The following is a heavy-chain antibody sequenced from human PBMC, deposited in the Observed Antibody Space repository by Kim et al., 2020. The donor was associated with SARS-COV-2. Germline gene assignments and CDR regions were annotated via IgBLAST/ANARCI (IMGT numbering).Heavy chain of an antibody. CDR3: ARAYSSGWRNYYYYGMDV. D-gene: IGHD6-19*01. CDR1: GYTFTSYG. V-gene: IGHV1-18*01. Sequence: ASVKVSCKASGYTFTSYGISWVRQAPGQGLEWMGWISAYNGNTNYAQELQGRVTMTTDTSTSTAYMELRSLRSDDTAVYYCARAYSSGWRNYYYYGMDVWGQGTTVTVSS. CDR2: ISAYNGNT. J-gene: IGHJ6*02.